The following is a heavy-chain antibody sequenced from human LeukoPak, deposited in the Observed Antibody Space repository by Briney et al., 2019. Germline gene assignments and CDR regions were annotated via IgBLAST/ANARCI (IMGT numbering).Heavy chain of an antibody. CDR2: ISYDGTTK. CDR1: GFTFRTYG. CDR3: AKGVETSTTGELPYYFDY. Sequence: PGGSPRLSCGVSGFTFRTYGMHWVRQAPGKGLEWVSIISYDGTTKDYTDSVKGRFTISRDNSKNTLYLQMTSLRTEDTAVYYCAKGVETSTTGELPYYFDYWGQGTLVTVSS. V-gene: IGHV3-30*18. J-gene: IGHJ4*02. D-gene: IGHD3-10*01.